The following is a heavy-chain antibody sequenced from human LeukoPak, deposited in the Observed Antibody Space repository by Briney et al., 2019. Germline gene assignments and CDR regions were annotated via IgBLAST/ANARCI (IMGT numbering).Heavy chain of an antibody. D-gene: IGHD3-22*01. V-gene: IGHV4-34*01. J-gene: IGHJ4*02. CDR3: AGQGAYYYDSSGYIDY. CDR2: INHSGST. Sequence: SETLSLTCAVYGGSFSGYYWSWIRQPPGKGLEWIGEINHSGSTNYNPSLKSRVTISVDTSKNQFSLKLSSVTAADTAVYYCAGQGAYYYDSSGYIDYWGQGTLVTVSS. CDR1: GGSFSGYY.